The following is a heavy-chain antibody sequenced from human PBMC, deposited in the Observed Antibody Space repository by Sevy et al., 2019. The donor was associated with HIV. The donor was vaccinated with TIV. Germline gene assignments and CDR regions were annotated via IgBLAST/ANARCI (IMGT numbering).Heavy chain of an antibody. J-gene: IGHJ6*02. Sequence: ASVKVSCKASGYTFTGYYMHWVRQAPGLGLEWMGRINPNSDGTNYAQKFQGRVTMTRDTSISTAYMELSRLRSDDTAVYYCARDTAMVTYYYGMDVWGQGTTVTVSS. CDR3: ARDTAMVTYYYGMDV. CDR2: INPNSDGT. V-gene: IGHV1-2*06. D-gene: IGHD5-18*01. CDR1: GYTFTGYY.